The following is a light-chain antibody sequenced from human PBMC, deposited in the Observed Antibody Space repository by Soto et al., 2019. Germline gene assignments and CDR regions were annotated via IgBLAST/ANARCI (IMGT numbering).Light chain of an antibody. Sequence: DIQMTQSPSTLSASVGDRVPITCRASQSVGSWLAWYQQKPGKAPKLLIYDASSLESGVPSRFSGSGSGTKFTLTIASLQPDDFATYYCQQYETFSGTFGPGTKVDIK. V-gene: IGKV1-5*01. CDR3: QQYETFSGT. CDR2: DAS. J-gene: IGKJ1*01. CDR1: QSVGSW.